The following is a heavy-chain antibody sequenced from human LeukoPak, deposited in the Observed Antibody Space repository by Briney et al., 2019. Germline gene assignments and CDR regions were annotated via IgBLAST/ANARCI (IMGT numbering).Heavy chain of an antibody. Sequence: GGSLRLSCAASGFIFSDYYMSWIRQAPAKGLEWVSYISSGGSTIYYADSVKGRFTISRDNAKNSLYLQMNSLRAEDTALYYCAKTSLWDGSGHYYYMDVWGKGTTVTISS. CDR3: AKTSLWDGSGHYYYMDV. CDR1: GFIFSDYY. J-gene: IGHJ6*03. D-gene: IGHD2-15*01. V-gene: IGHV3-11*04. CDR2: ISSGGSTI.